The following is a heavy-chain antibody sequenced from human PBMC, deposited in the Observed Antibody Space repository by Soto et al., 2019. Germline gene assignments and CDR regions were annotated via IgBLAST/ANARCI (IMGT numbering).Heavy chain of an antibody. J-gene: IGHJ4*02. V-gene: IGHV2-5*02. CDR2: IYWDDDK. CDR1: GFSLSTSGVG. Sequence: QITLKESGPTLVKPTQTLTLTCTFSGFSLSTSGVGVGWIRQPPGKALEWLALIYWDDDKRYSPSLKSRLTITKDTSKNQVVLTMTNLDPVDTATYYCAYVSPDIVVVVAATPPYYFDYWGQGTLVTVSS. D-gene: IGHD2-15*01. CDR3: AYVSPDIVVVVAATPPYYFDY.